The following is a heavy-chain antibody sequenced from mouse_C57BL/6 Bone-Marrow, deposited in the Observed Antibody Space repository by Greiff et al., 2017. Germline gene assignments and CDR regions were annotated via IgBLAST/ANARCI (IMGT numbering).Heavy chain of an antibody. CDR1: EYEFPSHD. CDR2: INSDGGST. CDR3: AIHTRLRRWYFDV. V-gene: IGHV5-2*01. D-gene: IGHD2-4*01. Sequence: DVKLVESGGGLVQPGESLKLSCESNEYEFPSHDMSWVRKTPEKRLELVAAINSDGGSTYYPDTMERRFIISRDNTKKTLYLQMSSLRSEDTSLYYCAIHTRLRRWYFDVWGTGTTVTVSS. J-gene: IGHJ1*03.